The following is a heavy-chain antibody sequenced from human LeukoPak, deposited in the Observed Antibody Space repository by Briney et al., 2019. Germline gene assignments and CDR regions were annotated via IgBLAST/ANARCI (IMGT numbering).Heavy chain of an antibody. D-gene: IGHD3-10*01. CDR2: IYYSGST. J-gene: IGHJ4*02. V-gene: IGHV4-31*03. CDR1: GGSISSGGYY. CDR3: ARGPAHYGSGSPSN. Sequence: PSQTLSLTCTVSGGSISSGGYYWSWIRQHPGKGLEWIGYIYYSGSTYYNPSLKSRVTISVDTSKNQFSLKLSSVTAADTAVYYCARGPAHYGSGSPSNWGQGTLGTVSS.